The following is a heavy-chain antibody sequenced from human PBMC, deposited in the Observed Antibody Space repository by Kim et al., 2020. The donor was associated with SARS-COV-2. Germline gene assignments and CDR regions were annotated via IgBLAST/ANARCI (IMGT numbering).Heavy chain of an antibody. V-gene: IGHV3-30*18. CDR2: VSYDGSKK. Sequence: GGSLRLSCAASGFSFNTYGMHWVRQSPGKGLEWVAVVSYDGSKKYYVDSVKGRFTISRDNSKNTLYLQMNSLRIEDTAVYYCAKSFSGSHFGYDYWGHGTLVTLS. J-gene: IGHJ4*01. D-gene: IGHD5-12*01. CDR3: AKSFSGSHFGYDY. CDR1: GFSFNTYG.